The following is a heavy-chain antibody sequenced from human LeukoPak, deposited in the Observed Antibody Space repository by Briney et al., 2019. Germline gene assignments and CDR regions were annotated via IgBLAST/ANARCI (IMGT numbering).Heavy chain of an antibody. J-gene: IGHJ4*02. D-gene: IGHD2-15*01. Sequence: GGSLRLSCAASGFTFSSYAMSWVRQASGKGLEWVSAISGSGGSTYYADSVKGRFTISRDKSKNTLYLQMNSLRAEDTAVYYCAKDPPRFVVVVAASFYWGQGTLVTVSS. CDR2: ISGSGGST. CDR3: AKDPPRFVVVVAASFY. CDR1: GFTFSSYA. V-gene: IGHV3-23*01.